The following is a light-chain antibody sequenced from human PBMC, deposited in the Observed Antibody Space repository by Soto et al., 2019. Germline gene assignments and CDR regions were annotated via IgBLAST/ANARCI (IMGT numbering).Light chain of an antibody. CDR1: QSISSR. V-gene: IGKV1-5*03. Sequence: DIQMTQSTATLSASFGDRVTITCRASQSISSRLAWYQQKPVKAPKLLIYKASTLKSGVPSRFSGSGYGTEFTLTISGLQTDDFATYDCQHYNSYSEAFGQGTKVDIK. J-gene: IGKJ1*01. CDR3: QHYNSYSEA. CDR2: KAS.